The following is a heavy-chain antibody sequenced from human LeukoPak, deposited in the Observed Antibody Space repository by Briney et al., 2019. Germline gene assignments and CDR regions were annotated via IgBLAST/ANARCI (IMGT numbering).Heavy chain of an antibody. CDR3: ARYGSGSNNYYHYYMDV. J-gene: IGHJ6*03. V-gene: IGHV4-59*01. CDR1: GGSISSYY. CDR2: IYYSGST. Sequence: PSETLSLTCTVSGGSISSYYWSWIRQPPGKGLEWIGYIYYSGSTNYNPSLKSRVTISVDTSKNQFSLKLSSVTAADTAVYYCARYGSGSNNYYHYYMDVWGKGTTVTVSS. D-gene: IGHD3-10*01.